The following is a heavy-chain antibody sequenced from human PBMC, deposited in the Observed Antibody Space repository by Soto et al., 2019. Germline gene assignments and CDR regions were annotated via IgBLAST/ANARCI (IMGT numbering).Heavy chain of an antibody. V-gene: IGHV3-33*01. J-gene: IGHJ6*02. D-gene: IGHD2-2*01. CDR2: IWYDGSNK. CDR3: ARDRVVVVPAAKIHYYYYGMDV. Sequence: LSLSCKASGFTFSSYGMHWVRQAPGKGLEWVAVIWYDGSNKYYADSVKGRFTISRDNSKNTLYLQMNSLRAEDTAVYYCARDRVVVVPAAKIHYYYYGMDVWGQGTTVTVSS. CDR1: GFTFSSYG.